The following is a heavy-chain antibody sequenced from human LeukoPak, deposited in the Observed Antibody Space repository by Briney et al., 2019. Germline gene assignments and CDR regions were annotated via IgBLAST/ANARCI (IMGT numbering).Heavy chain of an antibody. Sequence: PGGSLRLSCIASGFTFRTHTMNWVRQAPGKGVEWVSCISSSSSDISYADSVKGRFTISRDNAKNSLYLHMSSLRAEDTAVYYCARVPGGLEWADFDYWGQGTLVTVSS. CDR2: ISSSSSDI. D-gene: IGHD3-3*01. CDR3: ARVPGGLEWADFDY. CDR1: GFTFRTHT. V-gene: IGHV3-21*01. J-gene: IGHJ4*02.